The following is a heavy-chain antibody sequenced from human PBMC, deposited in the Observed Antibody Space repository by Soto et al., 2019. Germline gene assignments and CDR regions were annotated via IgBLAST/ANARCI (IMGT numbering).Heavy chain of an antibody. V-gene: IGHV4-31*03. J-gene: IGHJ5*02. CDR2: IYYSGST. D-gene: IGHD2-15*01. Sequence: SETLSLTCTVSGGSISSGGYYWSWIRQHPGKGLEWIGYIYYSGSTYYNPSLKSRVTISVDTSKNQFSLKLSSVTAADTAVYYCARELYCSGGSCYQNWFDPWGQGTLVTVSS. CDR3: ARELYCSGGSCYQNWFDP. CDR1: GGSISSGGYY.